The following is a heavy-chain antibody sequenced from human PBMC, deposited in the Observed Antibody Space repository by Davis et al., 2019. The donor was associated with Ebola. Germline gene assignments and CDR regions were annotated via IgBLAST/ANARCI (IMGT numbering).Heavy chain of an antibody. J-gene: IGHJ6*03. CDR3: ARVCSSTSYYYYMDV. D-gene: IGHD2-2*01. Sequence: SETLSLTCTVSGGSISNYYWSWIRQPPGKGLEWIGYIYFSGSTNYNPSLKSRLTISVDTSRNQFSLKLSSVTAADTAVYYCARVCSSTSYYYYMDVWGKGTTVTVSS. CDR1: GGSISNYY. CDR2: IYFSGST. V-gene: IGHV4-59*08.